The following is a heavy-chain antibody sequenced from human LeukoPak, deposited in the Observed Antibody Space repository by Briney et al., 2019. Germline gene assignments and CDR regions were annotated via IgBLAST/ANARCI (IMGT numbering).Heavy chain of an antibody. V-gene: IGHV1-18*04. CDR3: ARDSRYYNDYFDY. J-gene: IGHJ4*02. D-gene: IGHD3-10*01. CDR2: ISAYNGNT. Sequence: ASVKVSCKASGYTFTGYYMHWVRQAPGQGLEWMGWISAYNGNTNYAQKLQGRVTMTTDTSTSTAYMELRSLRSDDTAVYYCARDSRYYNDYFDYWGQGTLVAVSS. CDR1: GYTFTGYY.